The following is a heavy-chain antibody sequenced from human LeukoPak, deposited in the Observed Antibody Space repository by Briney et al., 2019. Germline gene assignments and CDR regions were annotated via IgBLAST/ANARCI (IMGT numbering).Heavy chain of an antibody. V-gene: IGHV4-34*01. CDR3: ARGRNYTAMNWFDP. Sequence: SETLSLTCAVYGGSFSGYYWSWIRQPPGKGLEWIGEINHSGSTNYNPSLKSRVTISVDTSKNQFSLKLSSVTAADTAVYYCARGRNYTAMNWFDPWGQGTLVTVSS. D-gene: IGHD2-2*02. J-gene: IGHJ5*02. CDR1: GGSFSGYY. CDR2: INHSGST.